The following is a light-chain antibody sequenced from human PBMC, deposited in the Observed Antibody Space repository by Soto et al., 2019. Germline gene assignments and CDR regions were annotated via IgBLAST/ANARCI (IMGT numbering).Light chain of an antibody. CDR1: SSDVGGYNY. V-gene: IGLV2-8*02. CDR3: SSYAANTNLV. J-gene: IGLJ1*01. Sequence: QSVLTQPPSASRSLGQSITISCTGTSSDVGGYNYVSWYQQHPGKAPKLIIYAVSNRSSEVPGRFSGSKSGNTASLTVSGLQAEDEADYFCSSYAANTNLVFGTGTKLTVL. CDR2: AVS.